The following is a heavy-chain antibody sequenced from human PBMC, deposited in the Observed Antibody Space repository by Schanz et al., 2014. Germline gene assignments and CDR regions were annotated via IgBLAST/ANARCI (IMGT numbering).Heavy chain of an antibody. D-gene: IGHD2-2*01. Sequence: EVQLVESGGGLVKPGGSLRLSCAASGFTFSSYSMNWVRQAPGKGLEWVSSISSSGSYIHYADSVKGRFTISRDNAKNTLYLQMNSLRAEDTAVYYCAKDSTHIDIVLVPTASDYWGQGTLVTVSS. V-gene: IGHV3-21*01. CDR2: ISSSGSYI. CDR1: GFTFSSYS. CDR3: AKDSTHIDIVLVPTASDY. J-gene: IGHJ4*02.